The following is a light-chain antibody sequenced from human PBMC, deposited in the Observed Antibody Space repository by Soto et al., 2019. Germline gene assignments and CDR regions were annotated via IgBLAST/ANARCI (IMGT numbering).Light chain of an antibody. CDR2: EVN. CDR1: SRAVGSYNR. V-gene: IGLV2-18*02. CDR3: TSYTTSSTYV. J-gene: IGLJ1*01. Sequence: QSARIKPPPVPGFLGNPVAISATGTSRAVGSYNRVSWYQQSPGTAPKLMIYEVNNRPSGVPDRFSGSKSGNTASLPISGLQAEDEGDYYCTSYTTSSTYVFGTGTKVTVL.